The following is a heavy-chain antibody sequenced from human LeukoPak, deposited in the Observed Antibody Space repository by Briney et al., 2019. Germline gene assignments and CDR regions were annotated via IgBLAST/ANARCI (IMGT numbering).Heavy chain of an antibody. CDR2: IRPDGGKK. J-gene: IGHJ4*02. CDR1: GLTFSTCA. V-gene: IGHV3-30*02. CDR3: VKDDPVLHF. Sequence: GGSLRLSCSASGLTFSTCAMHWVRQAPGRGLEWLTLIRPDGGKKFYSDSVKRRFTVSRDNFKNMLYLEMNSLRSEDTAVYYCVKDDPVLHFWGQGTLVSVSS.